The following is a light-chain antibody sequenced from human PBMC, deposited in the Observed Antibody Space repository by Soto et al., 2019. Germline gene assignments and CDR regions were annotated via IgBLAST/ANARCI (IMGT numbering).Light chain of an antibody. J-gene: IGLJ2*01. CDR2: DVS. CDR1: SSDVGGYNY. CDR3: SSYTSSSTPL. Sequence: QSALTQPASVSGSPGQSITISCTGTSSDVGGYNYVSWYQQHPGKAPKLMIYDVSNRPSGVSNHFSGSKSGNTASLTISGLQAEDEADYYCSSYTSSSTPLFGGGTKVTVL. V-gene: IGLV2-14*01.